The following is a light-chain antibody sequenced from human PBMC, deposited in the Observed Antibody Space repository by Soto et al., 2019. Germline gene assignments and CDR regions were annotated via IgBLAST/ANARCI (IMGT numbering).Light chain of an antibody. J-gene: IGLJ1*01. V-gene: IGLV1-40*01. CDR3: QSYDSSLRAYYV. Sequence: QSVLTQPPSVSGAPGQRVTISCTGSSSNIGAGYDVHWYQQLPGTAPKLLIYGNSNRPSGVPDRFSGSKSGTSASLAITGLQAEDEAVNYCQSYDSSLRAYYVFGTGTKVPDL. CDR1: SSNIGAGYD. CDR2: GNS.